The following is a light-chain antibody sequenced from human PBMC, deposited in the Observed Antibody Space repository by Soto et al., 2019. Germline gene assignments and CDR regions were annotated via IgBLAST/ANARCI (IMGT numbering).Light chain of an antibody. CDR2: AAS. CDR1: QSVNNNF. V-gene: IGKV3-20*01. Sequence: DIVLTQSPGTLSLSPGERVILSCRASQSVNNNFLSWYQQKPGQAPRLLIYAASSGATGIPDRFSGSGSGTDFTLTINRLEPEDFVVYYCQYYGNSRITFGQGTRLEIK. J-gene: IGKJ5*01. CDR3: QYYGNSRIT.